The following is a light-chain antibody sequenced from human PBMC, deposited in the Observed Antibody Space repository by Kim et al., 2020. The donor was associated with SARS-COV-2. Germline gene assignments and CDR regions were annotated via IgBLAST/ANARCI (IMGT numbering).Light chain of an antibody. CDR2: EVS. CDR1: SSDVGSYNL. Sequence: GQSCTISCTGTSSDVGSYNLVSWYQQHPGKAPKLMIYEVSKRPSGVSNRFSGSKSGNTASLTISGLQAEDEADYYCCSYAGSSTVVFGGGTQLTVL. J-gene: IGLJ2*01. V-gene: IGLV2-23*02. CDR3: CSYAGSSTVV.